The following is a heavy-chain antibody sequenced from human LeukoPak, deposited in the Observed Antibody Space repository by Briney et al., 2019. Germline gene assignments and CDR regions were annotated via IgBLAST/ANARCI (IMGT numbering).Heavy chain of an antibody. J-gene: IGHJ4*02. V-gene: IGHV3-9*01. CDR3: AKEYYYDSSGYPFDY. Sequence: GGSLRLSCAASGFTFDDYAMHWVRQAPGKGLEWVSGISWNSGSIGYADSVKGRFTISRDNSKNTLYLQMNSLRAEDTAVYYCAKEYYYDSSGYPFDYWGQGTLVTVSS. CDR1: GFTFDDYA. D-gene: IGHD3-22*01. CDR2: ISWNSGSI.